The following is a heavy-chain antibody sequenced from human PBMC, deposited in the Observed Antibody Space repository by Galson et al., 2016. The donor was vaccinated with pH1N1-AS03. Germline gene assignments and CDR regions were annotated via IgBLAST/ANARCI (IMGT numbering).Heavy chain of an antibody. CDR2: IDPSGGGT. D-gene: IGHD3-10*01. CDR3: VAYGSGTQAHFDY. Sequence: SVKVSCKASGYTFTRYYMHWVRQAPGQGLEWMGVIDPSGGGTTYAQKFHGRVTMTRDTSTTTAHMELSSLRSEDTAIYYCVAYGSGTQAHFDYWGQGTLVAVSS. CDR1: GYTFTRYY. J-gene: IGHJ4*02. V-gene: IGHV1-46*01.